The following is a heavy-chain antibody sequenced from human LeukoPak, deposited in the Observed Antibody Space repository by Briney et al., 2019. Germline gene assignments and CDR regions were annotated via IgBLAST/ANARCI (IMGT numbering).Heavy chain of an antibody. CDR2: IYHNGTP. V-gene: IGHV4-4*02. J-gene: IGHJ4*02. Sequence: SETLSLTCAVSVGSINSGNWWSWVRQSPGKGLEWIGEIYHNGTPNYNPSLKSRVTISADTFKNHFSLKMTSVTAADTAVYYCARDQYGDLRGGYAGQDFWGQGTLVTVSS. CDR1: VGSINSGNW. D-gene: IGHD5-12*01. CDR3: ARDQYGDLRGGYAGQDF.